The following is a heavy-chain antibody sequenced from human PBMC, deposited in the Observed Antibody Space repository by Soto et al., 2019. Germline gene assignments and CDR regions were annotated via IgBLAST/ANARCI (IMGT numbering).Heavy chain of an antibody. J-gene: IGHJ4*02. CDR3: ARSGYSYGPNPLLY. Sequence: QVQLQESGPGLVKPSQTLSLTCTVSGGSISSGGYYWSWIRQHPGKGLEWIGYIYYSGSTYYNPSLXXXVXXSVDTSKNQFSLKLSSVTAADTAVYYCARSGYSYGPNPLLYWGQGTLVTVSS. D-gene: IGHD5-18*01. CDR1: GGSISSGGYY. CDR2: IYYSGST. V-gene: IGHV4-31*03.